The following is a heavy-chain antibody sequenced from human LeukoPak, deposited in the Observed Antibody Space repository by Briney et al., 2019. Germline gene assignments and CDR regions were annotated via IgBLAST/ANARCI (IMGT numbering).Heavy chain of an antibody. CDR3: ARVSTGPGY. CDR2: INHSGST. Sequence: SETLSLTCAVCGGSFSGYYWSWIRQPPEKRLEWIGEINHSGSTNYNPSLKSRVTISVDKSKNQFSLKLSSWTASATAVYYCARVSTGPGYWGQGTLVTVSS. D-gene: IGHD3-3*02. CDR1: GGSFSGYY. J-gene: IGHJ4*02. V-gene: IGHV4-34*01.